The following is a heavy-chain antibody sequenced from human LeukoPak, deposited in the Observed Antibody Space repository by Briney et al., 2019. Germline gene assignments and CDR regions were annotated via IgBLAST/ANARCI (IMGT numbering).Heavy chain of an antibody. CDR3: ARHSGSGSESRPFDP. J-gene: IGHJ5*02. V-gene: IGHV4-39*01. D-gene: IGHD3-10*01. CDR1: GASVTSGGFY. Sequence: PSETLSLTCSVSGASVTSGGFYWGWLRQPPGKGPEWIATIYYTGSTYYNPSLKSRVSICINTSKNQFSLRLTSVTATDTAVYHCARHSGSGSESRPFDPWGQGTLVSVSS. CDR2: IYYTGST.